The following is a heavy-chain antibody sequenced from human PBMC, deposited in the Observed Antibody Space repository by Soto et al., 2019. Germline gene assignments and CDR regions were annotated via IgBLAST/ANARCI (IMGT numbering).Heavy chain of an antibody. CDR2: ITPSGDYT. CDR1: GFSFGSYA. Sequence: PGGSLRLSCAASGFSFGSYAMSWVRQAPGKGLEWVSSITPSGDYTNYADSVEGRVTISRDNSKNTLYLQMNSLRAEDTALYNCAKNYLMDFWGKGTTVTVSS. CDR3: AKNYLMDF. J-gene: IGHJ6*03. V-gene: IGHV3-23*01.